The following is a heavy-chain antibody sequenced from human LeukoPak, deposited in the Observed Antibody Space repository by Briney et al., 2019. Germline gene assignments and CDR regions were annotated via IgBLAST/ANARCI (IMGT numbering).Heavy chain of an antibody. CDR2: INHRGST. D-gene: IGHD3-10*01. CDR3: AKSLYGSGSYYNWFDP. Sequence: SETLSLSCVVYGGSFSGYYWSWIRQSPGKGLEWIGEINHRGSTNYNPSLKRRVTISLDTSKNQFSLKLSSVTAADTAVYYCAKSLYGSGSYYNWFDPWGQGTLVTVSS. CDR1: GGSFSGYY. J-gene: IGHJ5*02. V-gene: IGHV4-34*01.